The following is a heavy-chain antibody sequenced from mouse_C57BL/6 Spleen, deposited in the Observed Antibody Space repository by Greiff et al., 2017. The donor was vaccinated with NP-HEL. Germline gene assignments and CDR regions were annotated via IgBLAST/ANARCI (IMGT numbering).Heavy chain of an antibody. D-gene: IGHD1-1*01. V-gene: IGHV1-78*01. CDR1: GYTFTDHT. Sequence: VQLQQSDAELVKPGASVKISCKVSGYTFTDHTIHWMKQRPEQGLEWIGYIYPRDGSTKYNEKFKGKATLTADKSSSTAYMQLNSLTSEDSAVYFGARKPDYGSRRAWFAYWGQGTLVTVSA. CDR3: ARKPDYGSRRAWFAY. CDR2: IYPRDGST. J-gene: IGHJ3*01.